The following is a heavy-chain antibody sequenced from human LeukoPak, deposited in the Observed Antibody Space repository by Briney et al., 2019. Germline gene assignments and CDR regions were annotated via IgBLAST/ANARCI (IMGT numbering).Heavy chain of an antibody. Sequence: SETLSLTCAVYGGSFSGYYWSWIRQPPGKELEWIGEINHSGSTNYNPSLKSRVTISVDTSKNQFSLKLSSVTAADTAVYYCARFDTGYSSRDAFDIWGQGTMVTVSS. D-gene: IGHD5-18*01. CDR3: ARFDTGYSSRDAFDI. CDR2: INHSGST. J-gene: IGHJ3*02. V-gene: IGHV4-34*01. CDR1: GGSFSGYY.